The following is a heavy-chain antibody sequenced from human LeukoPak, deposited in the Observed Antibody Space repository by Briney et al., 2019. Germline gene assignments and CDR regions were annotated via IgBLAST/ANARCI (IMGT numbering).Heavy chain of an antibody. V-gene: IGHV1-46*01. D-gene: IGHD4-17*01. CDR3: ARDATVTTFIYYYYYMDV. J-gene: IGHJ6*03. Sequence: ASVKVSCKAFGYTFTSNYMHWVRQAPGQGPEWMGVISPSGGSTTYAQKFQGRVTLTRDMSTSTDYLELSSLRSEDTAVYYCARDATVTTFIYYYYYMDVWGKGTTVTVSS. CDR1: GYTFTSNY. CDR2: ISPSGGST.